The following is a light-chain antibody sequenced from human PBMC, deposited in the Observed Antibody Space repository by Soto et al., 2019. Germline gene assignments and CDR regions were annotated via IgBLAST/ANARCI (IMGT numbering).Light chain of an antibody. CDR1: HPISNY. V-gene: IGKV1-39*01. CDR3: QQYNSWPPIT. Sequence: DIPITQSPSSLSASVGDRVTITCRASHPISNYLNWYQHRPGKAPKLLIYGASTLQSGVPSRFSGSESGTDFTLTIRSLQSEDFVVYYCQQYNSWPPITCGQGTRREIK. CDR2: GAS. J-gene: IGKJ5*01.